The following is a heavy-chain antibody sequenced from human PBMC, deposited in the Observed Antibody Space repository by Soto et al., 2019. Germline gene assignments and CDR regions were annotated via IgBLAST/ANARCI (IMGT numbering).Heavy chain of an antibody. CDR3: ARDNRYNWNDEGWFDP. D-gene: IGHD1-20*01. CDR2: MNPNSGNT. CDR1: GYSFSDYD. J-gene: IGHJ5*02. Sequence: QVQLVQSGAEVKKPGASVKVSCKASGYSFSDYDINWVRQATGQGPEWMGWMNPNSGNTGYAQKFQGRVTMTRNTSINTAYMEVSSLGSEDTAGYYCARDNRYNWNDEGWFDPWGQGTLVTVSS. V-gene: IGHV1-8*01.